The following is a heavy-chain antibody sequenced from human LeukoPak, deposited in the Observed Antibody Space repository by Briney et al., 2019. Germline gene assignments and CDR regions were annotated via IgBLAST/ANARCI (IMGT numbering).Heavy chain of an antibody. V-gene: IGHV3-30-3*01. Sequence: GRSLRFSCAASGFTFSSYAMHWVRQAPGKGLEWVAVISYDGSNKYYADSVKGRFTISRDNSKNTLYLQMNSLRAEDTAVYYCARGGFRVAASKPNWFDPWGQGTLVTVSS. CDR3: ARGGFRVAASKPNWFDP. J-gene: IGHJ5*02. CDR2: ISYDGSNK. D-gene: IGHD2-15*01. CDR1: GFTFSSYA.